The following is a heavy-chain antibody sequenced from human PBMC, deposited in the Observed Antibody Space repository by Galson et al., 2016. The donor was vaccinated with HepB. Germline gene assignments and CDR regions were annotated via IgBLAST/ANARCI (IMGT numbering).Heavy chain of an antibody. CDR2: ITSKTDGGTT. Sequence: SLRLSCAASGFTFSNAWMNWVRQAPGKGLEWVGRITSKTDGGTTDYSAPVKGRFTISRDDSKNTLYLQMNSLKNEDTAVYYCTTACTINFYGTQIDYWGQGTLVSVST. J-gene: IGHJ4*02. CDR1: GFTFSNAW. V-gene: IGHV3-15*07. D-gene: IGHD3-10*01. CDR3: TTACTINFYGTQIDY.